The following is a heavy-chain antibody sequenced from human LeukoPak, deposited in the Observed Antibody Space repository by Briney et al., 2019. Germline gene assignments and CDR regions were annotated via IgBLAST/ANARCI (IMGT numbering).Heavy chain of an antibody. CDR1: GFTFSSYS. D-gene: IGHD5-24*01. CDR2: ISSSSSYI. CDR3: ARGPSKRWLQFGTFDY. Sequence: GGSLRLSCAASGFTFSSYSMNWVRQAPGKGLEWVSSISSSSSYIYYADSVKGRSTISRDNAKNSLYLQMNSLRAEDTAVYYCARGPSKRWLQFGTFDYWGQGTLVTVSS. V-gene: IGHV3-21*01. J-gene: IGHJ4*02.